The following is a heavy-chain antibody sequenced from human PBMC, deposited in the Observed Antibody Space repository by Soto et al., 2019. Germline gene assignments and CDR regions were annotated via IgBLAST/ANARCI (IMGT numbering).Heavy chain of an antibody. D-gene: IGHD3-3*01. V-gene: IGHV4-59*08. CDR1: GGSSSSYY. J-gene: IGHJ6*03. Sequence: SETLSLTCTVSGGSSSSYYWSWIRQPPGKGLEWIGYIYYSGSTNYNPSLKSRVTISVDTSKNQFSLKLSSVTAADTAVYYCARGPDYDFWSGYYTDYYYYYMDVWGKGTTVTVSS. CDR2: IYYSGST. CDR3: ARGPDYDFWSGYYTDYYYYYMDV.